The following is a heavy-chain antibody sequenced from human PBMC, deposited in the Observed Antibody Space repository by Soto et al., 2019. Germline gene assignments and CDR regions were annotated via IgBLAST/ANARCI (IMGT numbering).Heavy chain of an antibody. Sequence: GGSLRLSCAASGFTFRSYAMSWVRQTPGKGLEWVSAVSGSGASTYYADSVKGRFTISRDNSKNTLYLQMDSLRAEDTAVYYCANAWNYCGNDCFTYYFNYWGQGALVTVSS. D-gene: IGHD2-21*02. CDR1: GFTFRSYA. V-gene: IGHV3-23*01. J-gene: IGHJ4*02. CDR3: ANAWNYCGNDCFTYYFNY. CDR2: VSGSGAST.